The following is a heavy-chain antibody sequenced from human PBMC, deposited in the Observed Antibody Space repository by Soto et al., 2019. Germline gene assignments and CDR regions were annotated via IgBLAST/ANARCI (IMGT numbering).Heavy chain of an antibody. J-gene: IGHJ4*02. CDR3: ARGPGGPDGPGDY. CDR2: INAGNGNT. CDR1: GYTFFTYA. V-gene: IGHV1-3*01. Sequence: QVQLVQSGAEVKKPGASVKVSCKASGYTFFTYAMHWVRQAPVQMLEWMGWINAGNGNTKHSQKFQGRVTITRDTSASTAYMQLSSLRSEDTAVYYCARGPGGPDGPGDYWGQGTLVTVSS. D-gene: IGHD2-15*01.